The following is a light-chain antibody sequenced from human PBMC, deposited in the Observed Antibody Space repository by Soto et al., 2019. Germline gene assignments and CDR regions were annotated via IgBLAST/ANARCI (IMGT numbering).Light chain of an antibody. CDR1: SSNIGTNY. CDR3: AAWDDSLSGVV. Sequence: QSVLTQPPSASGSLGQRVTISCSGSSSNIGTNYVYWYQQLPGTAPKVVIYRNNQRPSGVPDRFSGSKSGTSASLAISGLRSEDEADYYCAAWDDSLSGVVFGGGTKLTVL. V-gene: IGLV1-47*01. J-gene: IGLJ2*01. CDR2: RNN.